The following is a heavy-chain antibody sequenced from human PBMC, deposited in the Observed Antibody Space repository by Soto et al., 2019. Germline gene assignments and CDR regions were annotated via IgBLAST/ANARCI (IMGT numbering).Heavy chain of an antibody. Sequence: WETLALTCTVSSGSISRSGYYWGWIRQPPGKGLEWIGSFYYSGSTYYNPSLKSRVTISVDTSKNQLSLKLSSVTAADTAVYYCARHGTILAAAPGRYWGQGTLVTVS. CDR2: FYYSGST. CDR1: SGSISRSGYY. D-gene: IGHD1-7*01. J-gene: IGHJ4*02. CDR3: ARHGTILAAAPGRY. V-gene: IGHV4-39*01.